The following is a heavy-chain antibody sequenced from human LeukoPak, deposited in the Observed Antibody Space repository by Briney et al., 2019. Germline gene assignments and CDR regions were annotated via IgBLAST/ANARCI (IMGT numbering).Heavy chain of an antibody. J-gene: IGHJ4*02. D-gene: IGHD3-9*01. Sequence: ETLSLTCTVSGGSFSSYYWSWVRQAPGKGLEWVSAISGSGGSTYYADSVKGRFTISRDNSKNTLYLQMNSLRAEDTAVYYCAKDLYFWGQGALVTVSS. CDR1: GGSFSSYY. CDR3: AKDLYF. V-gene: IGHV3-23*01. CDR2: ISGSGGST.